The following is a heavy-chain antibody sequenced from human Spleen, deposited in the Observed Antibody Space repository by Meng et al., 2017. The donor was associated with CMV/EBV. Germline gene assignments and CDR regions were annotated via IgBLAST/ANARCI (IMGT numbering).Heavy chain of an antibody. V-gene: IGHV4-4*02. J-gene: IGHJ4*02. D-gene: IGHD2-21*02. CDR1: GGSLSSSNW. CDR2: IYHSGST. Sequence: QVQLQEAGPGLVEPSGTLALPCAVSGGSLSSSNWWSWVRQPPGKGLEWIGEIYHSGSTNYNPSLKSRVTISVDKSKNQFSLKLSSVTAADTAVYYCARVVTALWGYYFDYWGQGTLVTVSS. CDR3: ARVVTALWGYYFDY.